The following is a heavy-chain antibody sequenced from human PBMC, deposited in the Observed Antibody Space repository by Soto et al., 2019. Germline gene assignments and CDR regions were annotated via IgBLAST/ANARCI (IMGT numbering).Heavy chain of an antibody. J-gene: IGHJ4*02. V-gene: IGHV3-74*01. CDR3: TRDDSGLGIDY. CDR1: GFNFRDFW. Sequence: PGGSLRLSCEASGFNFRDFWMHWVRQPPGKGSEWVSNIPSDGRDVSYADSVRGRFTISRGDARNTLYLQMSDLRVEDTAIYYCTRDDSGLGIDYWGQGTQVTVSS. CDR2: IPSDGRDV. D-gene: IGHD1-26*01.